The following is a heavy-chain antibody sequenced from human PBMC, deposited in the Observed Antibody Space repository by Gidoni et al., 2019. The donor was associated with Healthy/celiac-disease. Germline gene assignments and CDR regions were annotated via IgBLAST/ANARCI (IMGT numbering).Heavy chain of an antibody. V-gene: IGHV3-23*01. CDR1: GFAFSSYA. CDR3: AKAMATYDAFDI. J-gene: IGHJ3*02. CDR2: ISGSGGST. D-gene: IGHD5-12*01. Sequence: EVQLLESGGGLVQPGGSLRPSCAASGFAFSSYAMSWVRQAPGKGLEWVSAISGSGGSTYYADSVKCRFTISRDNANNTLYLQMNSLRAEDTAVYYCAKAMATYDAFDIWGQGTMVTVSS.